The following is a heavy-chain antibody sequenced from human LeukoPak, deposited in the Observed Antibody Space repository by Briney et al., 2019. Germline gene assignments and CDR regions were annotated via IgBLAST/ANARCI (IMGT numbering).Heavy chain of an antibody. Sequence: GSLRLSCAASGFTFSSYAMSWVRQAPGKGLEWVSAISGSGGSTYYADSVKGRFTISRDNSKNTLYLQMNSLRAEDTAVYYCAKPVLLWFGESSTDDAFDIWGQGTMVTVSS. V-gene: IGHV3-23*01. D-gene: IGHD3-10*01. J-gene: IGHJ3*02. CDR1: GFTFSSYA. CDR3: AKPVLLWFGESSTDDAFDI. CDR2: ISGSGGST.